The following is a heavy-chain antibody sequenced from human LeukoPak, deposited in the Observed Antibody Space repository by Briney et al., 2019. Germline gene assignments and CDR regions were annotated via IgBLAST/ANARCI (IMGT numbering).Heavy chain of an antibody. Sequence: PGGSLRLSCAASGFTFDDYGMSWVRQAPGKGLEWVSGINWNGGSTGYADSVRGRFTISRDNSKNTLYLQMNSLRAEDTAVYYCAKKGTTSSWYYFDYWGQGTLVTVSS. CDR2: INWNGGST. D-gene: IGHD6-13*01. CDR1: GFTFDDYG. J-gene: IGHJ4*02. V-gene: IGHV3-20*04. CDR3: AKKGTTSSWYYFDY.